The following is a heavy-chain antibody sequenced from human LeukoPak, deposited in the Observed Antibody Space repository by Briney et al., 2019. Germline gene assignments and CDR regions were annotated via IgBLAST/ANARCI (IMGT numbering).Heavy chain of an antibody. D-gene: IGHD3-22*01. V-gene: IGHV4-31*03. CDR2: NYHTGNT. J-gene: IGHJ4*02. CDR3: ARDLSGYGASDY. CDR1: GGSISSGAYY. Sequence: PSGTLSLTCTVSGGSISSGAYYWSWIRQSPGRGLEWIAYNYHTGNTYYNPSLKSRLTISLDTSNNQFSLKLSSVTAADTAVYYCARDLSGYGASDYWGQGTLVTVSS.